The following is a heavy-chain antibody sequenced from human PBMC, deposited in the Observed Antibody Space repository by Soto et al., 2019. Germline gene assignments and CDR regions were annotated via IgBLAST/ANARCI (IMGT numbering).Heavy chain of an antibody. J-gene: IGHJ6*02. CDR1: GYTFTSYG. CDR2: ISAYNGNT. CDR3: ARGSHCSSTSCYEYYYYGMDV. Sequence: GASVKVSCKASGYTFTSYGISWVRQAPGQWLEWMGWISAYNGNTNYAQKLRGRVTMTTDTSTSTAYMELRSLRSDDTAVYYCARGSHCSSTSCYEYYYYGMDVWGQGTTVTVSS. D-gene: IGHD2-2*01. V-gene: IGHV1-18*01.